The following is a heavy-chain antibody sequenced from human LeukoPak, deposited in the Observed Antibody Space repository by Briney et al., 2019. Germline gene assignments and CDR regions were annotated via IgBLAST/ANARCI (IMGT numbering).Heavy chain of an antibody. CDR2: INPNSGGT. V-gene: IGHV1-2*02. CDR3: ARGNVDTALADAFDI. Sequence: ASVEVSCKASRYTFTGYYMHWVRQAPGQGLEWMGWINPNSGGTNYAQKFQGRVTMTRDTSISTAYMELSRLRSDDTAVYYCARGNVDTALADAFDIWGQGTMVTVSS. CDR1: RYTFTGYY. J-gene: IGHJ3*02. D-gene: IGHD5-18*01.